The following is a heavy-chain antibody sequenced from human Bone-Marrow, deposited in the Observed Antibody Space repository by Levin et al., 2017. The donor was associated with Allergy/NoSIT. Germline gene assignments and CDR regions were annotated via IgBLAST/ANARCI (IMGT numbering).Heavy chain of an antibody. CDR1: GFTFSNYW. J-gene: IGHJ5*02. CDR3: ARGTATNGNPNWFDP. D-gene: IGHD1/OR15-1a*01. Sequence: RSGGSLRLSCVVSGFTFSNYWMHWVRQAPGKDLMWVSRITNDGSATGYADSVKGRFTISRDNAKNTLYLQMNSLRAEDTAVYYCARGTATNGNPNWFDPWGQGTLVTVSS. CDR2: ITNDGSAT. V-gene: IGHV3-74*01.